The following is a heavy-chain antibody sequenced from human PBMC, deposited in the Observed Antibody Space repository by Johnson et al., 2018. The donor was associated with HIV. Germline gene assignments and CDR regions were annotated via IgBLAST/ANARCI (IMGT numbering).Heavy chain of an antibody. Sequence: EVQLVESGGGLVQPGGSLRLSCAASGFTVSSNYMSWVRQAPGKGLESVSVVYSGGTTHYADSVKGRSTISRDNSKNTLYLQMNSLRAEDTAVYYCTRRSPYDAFDIWGQETMVTVSS. CDR3: TRRSPYDAFDI. J-gene: IGHJ3*02. V-gene: IGHV3-66*02. CDR2: VYSGGTT. CDR1: GFTVSSNY.